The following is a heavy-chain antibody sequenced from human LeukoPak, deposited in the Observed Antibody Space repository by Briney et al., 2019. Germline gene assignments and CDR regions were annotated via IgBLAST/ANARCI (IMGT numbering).Heavy chain of an antibody. D-gene: IGHD5-18*01. CDR2: IYHSGST. Sequence: PSETLSLTCTVSGGSISSGGYYWSWIRQPPGKGLEWIGYIYHSGSTYYNPSLKSRVTISVDRSKNQFSLKLSSVTAADTAVYYCARVLPQGDTAMVKVDYYYYYMDVWGKGTTVTVSS. CDR1: GGSISSGGYY. J-gene: IGHJ6*03. V-gene: IGHV4-30-2*01. CDR3: ARVLPQGDTAMVKVDYYYYYMDV.